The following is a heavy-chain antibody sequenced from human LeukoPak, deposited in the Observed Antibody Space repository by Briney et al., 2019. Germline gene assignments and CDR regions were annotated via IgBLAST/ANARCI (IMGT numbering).Heavy chain of an antibody. Sequence: SVKVSCKASGGTFSSYAISWVRQAPGQGLEWMGGIIPIFGTANYAQKFQGRVTITTDESTSTAYMELSSLRSEDTAVYYCARESYGDYDGGVVWFDYWGQGTLVTVSS. J-gene: IGHJ4*02. V-gene: IGHV1-69*05. CDR3: ARESYGDYDGGVVWFDY. D-gene: IGHD4-17*01. CDR1: GGTFSSYA. CDR2: IIPIFGTA.